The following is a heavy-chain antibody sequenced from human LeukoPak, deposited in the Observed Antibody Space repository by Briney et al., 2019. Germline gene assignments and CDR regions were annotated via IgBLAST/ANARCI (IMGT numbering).Heavy chain of an antibody. CDR2: ISGSGGST. Sequence: PGGSLRLSCAASGFTFSSYAMSWVRQAPGKGLEWVSAISGSGGSTYYADSVKGRFTISRDNSKNTPYLQMNSLRAEDTAVYYCARVSCGGDCYSLVDAFDIWGQGTMVTVSS. CDR3: ARVSCGGDCYSLVDAFDI. D-gene: IGHD2-21*02. V-gene: IGHV3-23*01. J-gene: IGHJ3*02. CDR1: GFTFSSYA.